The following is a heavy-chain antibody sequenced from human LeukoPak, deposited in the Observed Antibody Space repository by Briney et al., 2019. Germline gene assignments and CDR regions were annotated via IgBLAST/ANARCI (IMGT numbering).Heavy chain of an antibody. D-gene: IGHD2-2*01. CDR1: GFTFSSYA. Sequence: GGSLRLSCAASGFTFSSYAMSWVRQAPGKGLEWVSAVSGSGDSTYYADSVKCRFTISRDNSKNTLYLQMNSLRAEDTAVYYCAKDPFVVVPAASRFFFDYWGLGTLVTVSS. CDR3: AKDPFVVVPAASRFFFDY. CDR2: VSGSGDST. J-gene: IGHJ4*02. V-gene: IGHV3-23*01.